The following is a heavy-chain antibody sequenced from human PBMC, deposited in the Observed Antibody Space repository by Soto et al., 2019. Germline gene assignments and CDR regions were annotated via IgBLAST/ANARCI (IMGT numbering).Heavy chain of an antibody. CDR1: GFTFSSYG. J-gene: IGHJ3*02. V-gene: IGHV3-30*18. CDR3: AKVTRTAAFET. Sequence: QVQLVEYGGGVVQPGRSVRLSCAASGFTFSSYGMDWVRQAPGRGLEWVAVLSYDGRYKYYADSVKGRSTISRDNSKNSLSLHRSIMRAEDTTVNYSAKVTRTAAFETWGQATMVTVSS. CDR2: LSYDGRYK. D-gene: IGHD1-7*01.